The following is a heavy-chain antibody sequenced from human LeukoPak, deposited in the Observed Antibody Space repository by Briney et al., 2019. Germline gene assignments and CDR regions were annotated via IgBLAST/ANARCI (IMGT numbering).Heavy chain of an antibody. CDR1: GGSISSGGYS. CDR3: ARDRPYYDSSGQGAFDI. D-gene: IGHD3-22*01. Sequence: SETLSLTCAVSGGSISSGGYSWSWIRQPPGKGLEWIGYIYHSGSTYYNPSLKSRVTISVDRSKNQFSLKLSSVTAADTAVYYCARDRPYYDSSGQGAFDIWGQGTMVTVSS. CDR2: IYHSGST. V-gene: IGHV4-30-2*01. J-gene: IGHJ3*02.